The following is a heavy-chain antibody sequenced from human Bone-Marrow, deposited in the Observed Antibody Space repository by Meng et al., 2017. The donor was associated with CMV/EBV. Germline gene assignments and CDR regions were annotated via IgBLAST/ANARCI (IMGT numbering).Heavy chain of an antibody. CDR1: GYTFTNYY. CDR3: ARICGSTSCPYYYGMDV. J-gene: IGHJ6*02. CDR2: INPSGGSP. V-gene: IGHV1-46*01. Sequence: ASVKVSCKASGYTFTNYYMYWVRQAPGQGLEWMGIINPSGGSPTYAQKFQGRVTMTRDTSTSTVYMELSGLRSEDTAVYFCARICGSTSCPYYYGMDVWGQGTTVTV. D-gene: IGHD2-2*01.